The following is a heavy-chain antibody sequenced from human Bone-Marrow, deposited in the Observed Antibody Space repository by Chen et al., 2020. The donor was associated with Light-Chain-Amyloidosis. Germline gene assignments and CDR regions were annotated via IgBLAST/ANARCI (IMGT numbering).Heavy chain of an antibody. D-gene: IGHD5-12*01. CDR3: ARRRNGYNFDY. CDR1: GYTFPNYW. Sequence: EVQLEQSGPEVKKPGESLKISCKGSGYTFPNYWIGWVRQMPGKGLEWMGVIYPDDSDARYSPSFEGQVTISADKSITPAYLQWRSLEASDTAMYYCARRRNGYNFDYWGQGTLVTVSS. J-gene: IGHJ4*02. CDR2: IYPDDSDA. V-gene: IGHV5-51*01.